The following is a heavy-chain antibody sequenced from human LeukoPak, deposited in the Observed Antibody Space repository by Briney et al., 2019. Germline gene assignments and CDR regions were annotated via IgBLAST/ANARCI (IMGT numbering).Heavy chain of an antibody. CDR2: ISSSSSYI. J-gene: IGHJ6*03. CDR1: GFTFSSYS. Sequence: KPGGSLRLSCAASGFTFSSYSMNWVRQAPGKGLEWVSSISSSSSYIYYADSVKGRFTISRDNAKNSLYLQMNSLRAEDTAVYYCARDSIQLWAIEYYYYMDVWGKGTTVTISS. V-gene: IGHV3-21*01. CDR3: ARDSIQLWAIEYYYYMDV. D-gene: IGHD5-18*01.